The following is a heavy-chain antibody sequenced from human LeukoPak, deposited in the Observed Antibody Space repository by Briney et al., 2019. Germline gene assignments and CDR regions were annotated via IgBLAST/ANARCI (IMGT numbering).Heavy chain of an antibody. CDR1: GFSFSDEY. J-gene: IGHJ4*02. CDR3: GSIRGAGPGAHFDV. D-gene: IGHD6-19*01. CDR2: ISASGSYT. V-gene: IGHV3-11*03. Sequence: GGSLRLSCAASGFSFSDEYMSWIRQAPGQGLEWIPYISASGSYTNYADSVKGRFTISRDNAKNSLYLQMNSLRAEDTAVYYCGSIRGAGPGAHFDVWGQGTLVTVSS.